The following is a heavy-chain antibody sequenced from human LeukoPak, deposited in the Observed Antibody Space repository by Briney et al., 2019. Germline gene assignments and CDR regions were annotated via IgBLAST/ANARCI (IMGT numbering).Heavy chain of an antibody. V-gene: IGHV3-21*01. CDR2: ISSSSSYI. CDR1: GFTFSSYS. D-gene: IGHD3-9*01. CDR3: ARADSPSYYDILTGYAC. J-gene: IGHJ4*02. Sequence: PGGSLRLSCAASGFTFSSYSMNWVRQAPGKGLEWVSSISSSSSYIYYADSVKGRFTISRDNAKNSLYLQMNSLRAEDTAVYYCARADSPSYYDILTGYACWGQGTLATVSS.